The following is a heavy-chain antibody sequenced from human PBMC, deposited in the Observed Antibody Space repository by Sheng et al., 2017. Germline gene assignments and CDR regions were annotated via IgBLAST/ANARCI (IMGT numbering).Heavy chain of an antibody. CDR3: ARLVDGNYYGY. Sequence: EVQLVESGGGLVQPGGSLRLSCAASGFTVSSNYMSWVRQAPGKGLEWVSVIYSGGSTYYADSVKGRFTISRDNSKNTLYLQMDSLRAEDTAVYYCARLVDGNYYGYWGQGTLVTVPS. J-gene: IGHJ4*02. D-gene: IGHD2-15*01. CDR2: IYSGGST. V-gene: IGHV3-66*04. CDR1: GFTVSSNY.